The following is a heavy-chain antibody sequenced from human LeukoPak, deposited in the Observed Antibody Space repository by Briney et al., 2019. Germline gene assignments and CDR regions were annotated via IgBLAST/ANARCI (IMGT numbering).Heavy chain of an antibody. D-gene: IGHD3-10*02. Sequence: GGSLRLSCAASGFTFSSYGMHWVRQAPGKGLEWVAVIPYDGSNKYYADSVKGRFTISRDNAKNSLYLQMNSLRAEDTAVYYCAELGITMIGGVWGKGTTVTISS. CDR3: AELGITMIGGV. CDR2: IPYDGSNK. CDR1: GFTFSSYG. J-gene: IGHJ6*04. V-gene: IGHV3-30*18.